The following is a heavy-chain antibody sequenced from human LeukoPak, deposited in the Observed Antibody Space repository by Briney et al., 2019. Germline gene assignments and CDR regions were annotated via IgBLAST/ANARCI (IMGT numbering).Heavy chain of an antibody. Sequence: GGSLRLSCAASGFTFSSYSMNWVRQAPGKGLEWVSYISSSSSTIYYADSVKGRFTISRDNAKNSLYLQMNSLKAEDTAVYYCARDQQWFGEDAFDIWGQGTMVTVSS. CDR2: ISSSSSTI. CDR1: GFTFSSYS. V-gene: IGHV3-48*01. CDR3: ARDQQWFGEDAFDI. J-gene: IGHJ3*02. D-gene: IGHD3-10*01.